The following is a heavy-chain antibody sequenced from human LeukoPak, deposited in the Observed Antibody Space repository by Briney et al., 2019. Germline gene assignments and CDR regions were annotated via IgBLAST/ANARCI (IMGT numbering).Heavy chain of an antibody. CDR1: GFTVSGSY. CDR2: IYSAGST. V-gene: IGHV3-53*01. D-gene: IGHD6-13*01. J-gene: IGHJ4*02. CDR3: ARGPWDGSSWDY. Sequence: GGSLRLSCAASGFTVSGSYMSWVRQAPGKGLEWVSVIYSAGSTYYADSVRGRFTISRDNSKNTLYLQMNSLRAEDTAVYYCARGPWDGSSWDYWGQGTLVTVSS.